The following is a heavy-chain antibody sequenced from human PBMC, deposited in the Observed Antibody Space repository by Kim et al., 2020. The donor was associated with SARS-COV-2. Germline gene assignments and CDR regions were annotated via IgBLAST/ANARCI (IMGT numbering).Heavy chain of an antibody. CDR2: ISAYNGNT. CDR1: GYTFTSYG. J-gene: IGHJ4*02. Sequence: ASVKVSCKASGYTFTSYGISWVRQAPGQGLEWMGWISAYNGNTNYAQKLQGRVTMTTDTSTSTAYMELRSLRSDDTAVYYCARDPGYCSSTSCYAGRGYFDYWGQGTLVTVSS. V-gene: IGHV1-18*01. CDR3: ARDPGYCSSTSCYAGRGYFDY. D-gene: IGHD2-2*01.